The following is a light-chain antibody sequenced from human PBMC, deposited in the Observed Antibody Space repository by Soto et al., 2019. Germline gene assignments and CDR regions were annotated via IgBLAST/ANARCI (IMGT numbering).Light chain of an antibody. V-gene: IGKV1-5*03. CDR3: QQYSTSSPST. CDR2: KAS. J-gene: IGKJ2*01. Sequence: DIQMPQSPSTLSASVGDRVTITCRASQTISSWLAWYQQKPGKAPSLLIYKASILENGVPSRFRGSGSGTEFTLTISSLQPDDFATYYCQQYSTSSPSTFGQGTKLQI. CDR1: QTISSW.